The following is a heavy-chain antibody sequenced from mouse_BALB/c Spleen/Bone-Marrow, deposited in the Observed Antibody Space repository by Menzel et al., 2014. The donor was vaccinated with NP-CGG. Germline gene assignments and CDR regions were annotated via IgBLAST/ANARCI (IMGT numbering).Heavy chain of an antibody. CDR3: ARIYFNYEGAVDY. CDR2: IWWNDNT. V-gene: IGHV8-11*01. CDR1: GFSLSTYG. D-gene: IGHD2-4*01. Sequence: KESGPGILQPSQTLSLTCSFSGFSLSTYGVGWIRQPSGKGLEWLAHIWWNDNTYYTTALKSRLTISKDTSNNQVFLKIASVDTADTATYYCARIYFNYEGAVDYWGQGTSVTISS. J-gene: IGHJ4*01.